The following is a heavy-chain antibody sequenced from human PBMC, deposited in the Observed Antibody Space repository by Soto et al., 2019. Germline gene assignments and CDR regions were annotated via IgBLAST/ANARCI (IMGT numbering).Heavy chain of an antibody. CDR1: RFTVSTND. CDR3: ATSRCCPSNTGLFEH. J-gene: IGHJ4*02. Sequence: EVQLVESGGGSVQPGGSLRLSCAASRFTVSTNDMYWVRQAPGKGLEWVSAIYSGGSTYYADSAKGRFTISRDNSKNTLYLQMNGLIVEDTAVYYCATSRCCPSNTGLFEHWGQGTLVTVSS. D-gene: IGHD2-8*02. CDR2: IYSGGST. V-gene: IGHV3-66*01.